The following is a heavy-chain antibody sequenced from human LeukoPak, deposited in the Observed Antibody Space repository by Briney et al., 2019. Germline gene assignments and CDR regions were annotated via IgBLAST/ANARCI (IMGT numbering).Heavy chain of an antibody. Sequence: SETLSLTCAVYGGSFSGYDWSWIRQPPGKGQERIGEINHSGSTNYNPSLKSRVTISVDTSKNQFSLKLSSVTAADTAVYYCARGPRERWFGPWGQGTLVTVSS. J-gene: IGHJ5*02. CDR1: GGSFSGYD. V-gene: IGHV4-34*01. CDR2: INHSGST. D-gene: IGHD1-1*01. CDR3: ARGPRERWFGP.